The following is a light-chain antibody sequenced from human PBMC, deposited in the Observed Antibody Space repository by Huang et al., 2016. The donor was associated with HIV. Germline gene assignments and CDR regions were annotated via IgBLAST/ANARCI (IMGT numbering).Light chain of an antibody. Sequence: EIVLTQSPATLSLSPGERATLSCRASQSVSSSLAWDQQKPGQAPRLLSYDPSNRATGSPARFSGSGSGTDFTLTISSLEPEDFAVYYCQQRSNWPLTFGGGTKVDIK. CDR2: DPS. CDR1: QSVSSS. J-gene: IGKJ4*01. V-gene: IGKV3-11*01. CDR3: QQRSNWPLT.